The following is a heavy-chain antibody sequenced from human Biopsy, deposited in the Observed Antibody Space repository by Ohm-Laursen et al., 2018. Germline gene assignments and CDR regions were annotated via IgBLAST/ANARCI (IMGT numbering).Heavy chain of an antibody. D-gene: IGHD2-15*01. CDR2: IHHSGST. V-gene: IGHV4-4*09. CDR1: GVSITAYY. J-gene: IGHJ6*02. Sequence: SETLSLTCTVSGVSITAYYWGWIRQPPGKGLECIGNIHHSGSTNYNPSLKSRLTISVDTSKNHFSLKLSSVTAADTAVYYCARMDCSGGSCHYYSYGMDVWGQGTTVTVSS. CDR3: ARMDCSGGSCHYYSYGMDV.